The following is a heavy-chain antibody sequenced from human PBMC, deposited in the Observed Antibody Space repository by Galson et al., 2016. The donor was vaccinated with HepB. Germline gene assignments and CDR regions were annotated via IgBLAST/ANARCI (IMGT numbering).Heavy chain of an antibody. Sequence: SVKVSCKASGYIFTSFDIHWVRQAPGQGLEWVGWMNPKTGNTGYAQKFQGRVTLTRDTYTNTAYMELTGLTSEDTALYFCTKINGHQRAGASDFWGRGTQVTVSS. V-gene: IGHV1-8*01. CDR1: GYIFTSFD. CDR2: MNPKTGNT. J-gene: IGHJ4*02. CDR3: TKINGHQRAGASDF. D-gene: IGHD2-8*01.